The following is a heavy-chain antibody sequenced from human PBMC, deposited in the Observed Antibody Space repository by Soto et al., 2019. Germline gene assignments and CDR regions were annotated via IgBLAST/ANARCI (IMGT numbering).Heavy chain of an antibody. J-gene: IGHJ4*02. CDR2: ISGSGGST. D-gene: IGHD3-16*01. CDR1: GFTFSSYA. CDR3: ARASMITFGGVNYYFDY. V-gene: IGHV3-23*01. Sequence: GGSLRLSCAASGFTFSSYAMSWVRQAPGKGLEWVSAISGSGGSTYYADSVKGRFTISRDNSKNTLYLQMNSLRAEDTAVYYCARASMITFGGVNYYFDYWGQGTLVTVSS.